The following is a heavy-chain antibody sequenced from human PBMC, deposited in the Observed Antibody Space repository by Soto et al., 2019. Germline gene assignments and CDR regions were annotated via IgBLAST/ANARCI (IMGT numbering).Heavy chain of an antibody. CDR2: IYYSGST. CDR1: GGSVSSGSYY. Sequence: SETLSLTCTVSGGSVSSGSYYWSWIRQPPGKGLEWIGYIYYSGSTNYNPSLKSRVTISVDTSKNQFSLKLSSVTAADTAVYYCARDFFGGSSYALGYNWFDPWGQGTLVTVSS. CDR3: ARDFFGGSSYALGYNWFDP. D-gene: IGHD1-26*01. V-gene: IGHV4-61*01. J-gene: IGHJ5*02.